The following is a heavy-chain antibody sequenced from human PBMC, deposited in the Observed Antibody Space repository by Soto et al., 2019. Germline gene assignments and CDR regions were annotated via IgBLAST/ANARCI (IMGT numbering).Heavy chain of an antibody. D-gene: IGHD2-15*01. Sequence: ASVKVSGKASGYTFTSYYMHWVRQAPGQGLEWMGIINPSGGSTCYAQKFQGRVTMTRDTSTSTVYMELSSLRSEDTAVYYCAREGNPTDIVVVVAATRAFDYWGQGTLVTVSS. V-gene: IGHV1-46*01. CDR3: AREGNPTDIVVVVAATRAFDY. J-gene: IGHJ4*02. CDR1: GYTFTSYY. CDR2: INPSGGST.